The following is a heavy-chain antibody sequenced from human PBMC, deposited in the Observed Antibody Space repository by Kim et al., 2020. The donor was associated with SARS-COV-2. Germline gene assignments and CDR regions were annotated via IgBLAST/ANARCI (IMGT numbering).Heavy chain of an antibody. V-gene: IGHV1-2*02. D-gene: IGHD2-2*03. CDR1: GYTFSDYH. Sequence: ASVKVSCKASGYTFSDYHIHWVRQAPGQGLEWMAWINCKTGVTEYAQMFQGRITVTRDTSISTAYMDVSGLMSDDTAVYYCATWIPVPTGRVPCWGQGTLVTVSS. CDR2: INCKTGVT. CDR3: ATWIPVPTGRVPC. J-gene: IGHJ4*02.